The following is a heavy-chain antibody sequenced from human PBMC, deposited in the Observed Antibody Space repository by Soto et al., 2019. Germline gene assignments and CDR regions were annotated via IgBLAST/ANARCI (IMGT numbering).Heavy chain of an antibody. D-gene: IGHD3-10*01. CDR1: GDSVSSNSAA. CDR3: AREKGRPYYYGSGKSPLDY. J-gene: IGHJ4*02. V-gene: IGHV6-1*01. Sequence: QTLSLTCAISGDSVSSNSAAWNWIRQSPSRGLEWLGRTYYRSKWYNDYAVSVKSRITINPDTSKNQFSLQLNSVTPEDTAVYYCAREKGRPYYYGSGKSPLDYWGQGTLVTVSS. CDR2: TYYRSKWYN.